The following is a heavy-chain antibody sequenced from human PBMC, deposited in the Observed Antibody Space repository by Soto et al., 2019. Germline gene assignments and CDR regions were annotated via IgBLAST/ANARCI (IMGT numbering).Heavy chain of an antibody. Sequence: QVQLVQSGAEVKKPGSSVKVSCKASGGTFSSYAISWVRQAPGQGLEWMGGIIPIFGTANYAQKFQGRVTITADESTSTAYMELSSRRSEDTAVYYCARDYEPYGGSSWYFDYWGQGTLVTVSS. D-gene: IGHD6-13*01. CDR3: ARDYEPYGGSSWYFDY. CDR1: GGTFSSYA. CDR2: IIPIFGTA. V-gene: IGHV1-69*01. J-gene: IGHJ4*02.